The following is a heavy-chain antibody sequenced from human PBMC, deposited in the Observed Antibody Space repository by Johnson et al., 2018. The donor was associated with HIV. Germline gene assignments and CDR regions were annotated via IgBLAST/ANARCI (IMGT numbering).Heavy chain of an antibody. D-gene: IGHD6-6*01. CDR2: ISYDGNNR. Sequence: VQLVESGGGVVQPGRSLRLSCAASGFTFSSYAMHWVRQAPGKGLAWVAVISYDGNNRYYADPVKGRFTISRDNSKNTLYLQMNSLGPEDTAVYYWARDSSNSFRFEMYAFDIWGQGTMVTVSS. J-gene: IGHJ3*02. CDR3: ARDSSNSFRFEMYAFDI. V-gene: IGHV3-30-3*01. CDR1: GFTFSSYA.